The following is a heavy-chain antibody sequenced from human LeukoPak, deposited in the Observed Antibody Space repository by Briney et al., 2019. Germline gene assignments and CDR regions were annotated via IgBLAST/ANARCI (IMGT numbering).Heavy chain of an antibody. CDR1: GGSISSSSYY. J-gene: IGHJ4*02. V-gene: IGHV4-39*01. CDR3: ARPRVNCSGGSCFYYFDY. Sequence: SETLSLTCTVSGGSISSSSYYWGWIRQPPGKGLEWIGSIYYSGSTYYNPSLKSRVTISVDTPKNQFSLKLSSVTAADTAVYYCARPRVNCSGGSCFYYFDYWGQGTLVTVSS. CDR2: IYYSGST. D-gene: IGHD2-15*01.